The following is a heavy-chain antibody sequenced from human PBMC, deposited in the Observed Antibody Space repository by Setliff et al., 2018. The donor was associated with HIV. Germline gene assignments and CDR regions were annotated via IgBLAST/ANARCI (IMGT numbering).Heavy chain of an antibody. CDR3: AREWRTAMVKYYFDY. D-gene: IGHD5-18*01. CDR2: ISGNNGKT. Sequence: ASVKVSCKASGYIFTSYGISWVRRAPGQGFEWMGWISGNNGKTNYAQNFQGRVTVTTDTSTSTVYMELRSLRSDDTAVYYCAREWRTAMVKYYFDYWGQGTLVTVSS. V-gene: IGHV1-18*01. CDR1: GYIFTSYG. J-gene: IGHJ4*02.